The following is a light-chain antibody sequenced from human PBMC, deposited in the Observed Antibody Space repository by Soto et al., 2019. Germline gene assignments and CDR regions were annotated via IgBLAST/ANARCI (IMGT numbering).Light chain of an antibody. CDR2: GAS. J-gene: IGKJ1*01. CDR3: QQYNSSPPWT. CDR1: QSVSSN. V-gene: IGKV3-15*01. Sequence: EIVMTQSLATLSVSPGERATLSCRASQSVSSNLAWYQQKPGQAPRLLIYGASTRATGIPARFSGGGSGTEIHLTISRRQSEDLAGDYCQQYNSSPPWTFGQGTKVEI.